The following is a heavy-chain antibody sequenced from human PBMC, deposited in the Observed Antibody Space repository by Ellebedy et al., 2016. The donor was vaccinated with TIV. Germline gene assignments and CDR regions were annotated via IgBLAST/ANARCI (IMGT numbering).Heavy chain of an antibody. V-gene: IGHV3-21*06. Sequence: GESLKISCAASGFAVSTNYMNWVRQAPGKGLEWVASISTTSAYIYYADSVKGRFTVSRDNAKNSLFLQMDSLRAEDTADYSCARDPHDYGIDHGGFWGQGTLVTVSS. D-gene: IGHD4-17*01. CDR1: GFAVSTNY. CDR3: ARDPHDYGIDHGGF. J-gene: IGHJ4*02. CDR2: ISTTSAYI.